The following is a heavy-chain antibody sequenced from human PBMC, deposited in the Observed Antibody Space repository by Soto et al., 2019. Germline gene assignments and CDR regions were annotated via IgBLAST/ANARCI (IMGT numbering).Heavy chain of an antibody. V-gene: IGHV1-18*01. Sequence: SVKVSCKASGYTFSSYGISWVRQAPGQGLEWMGWISASNGNTNYEQKLQGRVTMTTDTSTSTAYMELRSLRSDDTAVYYCARDRGSGWFVYWGQGTLVTVSS. CDR2: ISASNGNT. CDR1: GYTFSSYG. J-gene: IGHJ4*02. D-gene: IGHD6-19*01. CDR3: ARDRGSGWFVY.